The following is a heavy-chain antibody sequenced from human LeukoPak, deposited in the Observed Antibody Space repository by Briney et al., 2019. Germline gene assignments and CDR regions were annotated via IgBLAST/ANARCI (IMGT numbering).Heavy chain of an antibody. CDR1: GFTFTIYA. Sequence: PGGSLRLSCAASGFTFTIYAMSWVRQAPGKGLEWVSAISASGGNTYYADSVKGRFTISRDNSKNTLYLQMSTLRAEDTAVYYCAKAHVAQSYCSGGSCYLVHYWGQGTLVTFSS. CDR3: AKAHVAQSYCSGGSCYLVHY. V-gene: IGHV3-23*01. CDR2: ISASGGNT. D-gene: IGHD2-15*01. J-gene: IGHJ4*02.